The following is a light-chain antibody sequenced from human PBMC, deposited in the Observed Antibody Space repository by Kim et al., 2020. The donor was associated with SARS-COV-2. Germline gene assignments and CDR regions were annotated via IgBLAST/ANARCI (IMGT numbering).Light chain of an antibody. CDR1: SSNIGSNY. V-gene: IGLV1-47*01. J-gene: IGLJ2*01. Sequence: RVTISCSGSSSNIGSNYVYWYQQLPGTAPKLLIYRNNQRPSGVPDRFSGSKSGTSASLAISGLRSEDEADYYCAAWDDSLSGLVLFGGGTQLTVL. CDR2: RNN. CDR3: AAWDDSLSGLVL.